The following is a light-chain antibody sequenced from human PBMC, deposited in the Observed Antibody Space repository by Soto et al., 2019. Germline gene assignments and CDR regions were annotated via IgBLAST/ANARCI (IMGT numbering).Light chain of an antibody. CDR3: QQYNFYSWT. V-gene: IGKV1-5*03. J-gene: IGKJ1*01. Sequence: DIRMTQTPSTLSASVGDTVTITCRASQSISSWLAWYQQKPGKAPKVLIYRASKLESGVPSRFSGSGSGTEFTLTISSLQPEDFATYYCQQYNFYSWTFGQGTKVDI. CDR1: QSISSW. CDR2: RAS.